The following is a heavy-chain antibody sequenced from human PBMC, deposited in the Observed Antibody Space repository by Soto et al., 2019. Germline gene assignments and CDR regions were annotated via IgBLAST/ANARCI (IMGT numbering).Heavy chain of an antibody. D-gene: IGHD1-1*01. J-gene: IGHJ6*02. CDR2: ISYDGDNK. Sequence: QVQLVESGGGVVQPGRSLRLSCAASGFTFSYHALTWVRQAPGKGLEWVAVISYDGDNKYIAESVKGRFTISRENSKNTVSLQMNSLSAEDTAMYFCARGTTTSAFSAMDVWGQGTTVTVSS. CDR1: GFTFSYHA. CDR3: ARGTTTSAFSAMDV. V-gene: IGHV3-30-3*01.